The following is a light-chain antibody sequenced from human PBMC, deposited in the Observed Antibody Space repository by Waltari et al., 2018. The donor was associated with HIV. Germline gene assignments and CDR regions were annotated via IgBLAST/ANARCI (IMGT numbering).Light chain of an antibody. CDR1: VGVSSW. V-gene: IGKV1-12*01. CDR3: QQNNNFPLT. CDR2: GAS. Sequence: DIQMSQSPSSVSAAVGDRVTITCRARVGVSSWLAWYQQKPGKAPTLLIYGASTLQSGVPSRCSGSGSGREFTLTISSLQPEDRATYYCQQNNNFPLTFGQGTRVEIK. J-gene: IGKJ5*01.